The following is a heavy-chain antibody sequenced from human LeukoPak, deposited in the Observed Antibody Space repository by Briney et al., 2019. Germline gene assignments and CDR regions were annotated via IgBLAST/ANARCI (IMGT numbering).Heavy chain of an antibody. V-gene: IGHV4-34*01. CDR1: GGSFSGYY. CDR2: INHSGST. CDR3: ARVIDILTGRAHDAFDI. J-gene: IGHJ3*02. D-gene: IGHD3-9*01. Sequence: SETLSLTCAVYGGSFSGYYWSWTRQPPGKGLEWIGEINHSGSTNYNPSLKSRVTISVDTSKNQFSLKLSSVTAADTAVYYCARVIDILTGRAHDAFDIWGQGTMVTVSS.